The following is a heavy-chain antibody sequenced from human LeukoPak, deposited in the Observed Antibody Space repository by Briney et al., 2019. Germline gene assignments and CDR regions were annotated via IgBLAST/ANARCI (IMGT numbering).Heavy chain of an antibody. CDR2: ISSSSSTI. V-gene: IGHV3-48*01. CDR1: GFTFSTYS. D-gene: IGHD6-19*01. J-gene: IGHJ3*02. Sequence: GGSLRLSCAASGFTFSTYSMNWVRQAPGKGLDWVSYISSSSSTIYYADSVKGRFTISRDNAKNSLYLQMNSLRAEDTAVYYCAGYSSGWFGAFDIWGQGTMVTVSS. CDR3: AGYSSGWFGAFDI.